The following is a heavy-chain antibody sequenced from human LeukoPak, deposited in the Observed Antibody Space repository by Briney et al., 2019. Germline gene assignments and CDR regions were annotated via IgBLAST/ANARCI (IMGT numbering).Heavy chain of an antibody. J-gene: IGHJ4*02. CDR1: GGTFSSYA. CDR2: ISPIFGTA. CDR3: ARDITVAGNRFDY. Sequence: ASVKVSCKASGGTFSSYAISWVRQAPGQGLEWMGGISPIFGTANYAQKFQGRVTITTDESTSTAYMELSSLRSEDTAVYYCARDITVAGNRFDYWGQGTLVTVSS. D-gene: IGHD6-19*01. V-gene: IGHV1-69*05.